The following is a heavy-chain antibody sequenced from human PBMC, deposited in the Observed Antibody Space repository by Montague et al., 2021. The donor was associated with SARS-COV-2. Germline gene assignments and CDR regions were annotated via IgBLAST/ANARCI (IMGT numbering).Heavy chain of an antibody. CDR3: ARVGWELRVGDYYFDY. Sequence: SETLSLTCTVAGGSIGPYYWSWIRQPPGKGLEWIGNIYYTGSTXXXSSXXXRLTISVDTSENQFSLKVTSVTPADTAVYYCARVGWELRVGDYYFDYWGQGTLVTVSS. CDR2: IYYTGST. D-gene: IGHD1-26*01. CDR1: GGSIGPYY. V-gene: IGHV4-59*01. J-gene: IGHJ4*02.